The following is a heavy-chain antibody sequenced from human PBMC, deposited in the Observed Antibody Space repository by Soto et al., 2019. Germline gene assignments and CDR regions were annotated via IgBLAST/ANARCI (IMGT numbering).Heavy chain of an antibody. CDR3: ARVQMYYYDSSGYQTAYFDY. CDR2: IYYSGST. J-gene: IGHJ4*02. CDR1: GGSISSGGYY. D-gene: IGHD3-22*01. V-gene: IGHV4-31*03. Sequence: PSETLSLTCTVSGGSISSGGYYWSWIRQHPGQGLEWIGYIYYSGSTYYNPSLKSRVTISVDTSKNQFSLKLSSVTAADTAVYYCARVQMYYYDSSGYQTAYFDYWGQGTLVTVSS.